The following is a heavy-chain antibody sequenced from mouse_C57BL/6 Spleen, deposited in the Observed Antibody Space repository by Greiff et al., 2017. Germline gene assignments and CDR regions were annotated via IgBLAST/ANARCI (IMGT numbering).Heavy chain of an antibody. CDR3: ARLDYDVDYAMDY. D-gene: IGHD2-4*01. CDR2: ISNGGGST. V-gene: IGHV5-12*01. J-gene: IGHJ4*01. Sequence: EVQLVEPGGGLVQPGASLKLSCAASGFTFSDYYMYWVRQTPEKRLEWVAYISNGGGSTYYPDTVKGRFTISRDNAKNTLYLQMSRLKSEDTAMYDCARLDYDVDYAMDYWGQGTSVTVSS. CDR1: GFTFSDYY.